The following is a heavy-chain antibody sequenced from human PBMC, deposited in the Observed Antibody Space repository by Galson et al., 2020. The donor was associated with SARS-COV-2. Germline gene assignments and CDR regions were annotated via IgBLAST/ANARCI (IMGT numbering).Heavy chain of an antibody. Sequence: GESLKISCKGSGYSFGSHWIGWVRQMPGKGLEWMGIIYPDDYDTRYSPSFQGQVSISVDKSISTAYLQWSSLRASDTAMYYCARATHNGPVFNPYYFDYWGRGTLVTVSS. D-gene: IGHD1-20*01. CDR3: ARATHNGPVFNPYYFDY. CDR1: GYSFGSHW. V-gene: IGHV5-51*01. CDR2: IYPDDYDT. J-gene: IGHJ4*02.